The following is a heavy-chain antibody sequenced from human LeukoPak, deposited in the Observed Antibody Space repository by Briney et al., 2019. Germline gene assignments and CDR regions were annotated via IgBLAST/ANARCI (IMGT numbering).Heavy chain of an antibody. V-gene: IGHV3-15*01. Sequence: GGSLRLSCAASGFTFSNVWMSWVRQAPGKGLEWVGRIKSKTDGGTTDYAAPVKGRFTVSRDDSKNTLNLQVNSLKTEDTAVYYCTPSIAVAGSLDYWGQGTLVTVSS. CDR2: IKSKTDGGTT. CDR1: GFTFSNVW. CDR3: TPSIAVAGSLDY. J-gene: IGHJ4*02. D-gene: IGHD6-19*01.